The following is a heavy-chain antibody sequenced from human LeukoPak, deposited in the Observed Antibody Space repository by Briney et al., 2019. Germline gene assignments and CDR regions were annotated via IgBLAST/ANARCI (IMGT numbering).Heavy chain of an antibody. CDR1: GFTFSSSA. Sequence: GGSLRLSCAASGFTFSSSAMSWVRQVPGKGLEWVSGISASGGSTYYADSVRGRFTISRDNSKNTLYVQMNSLRDEDTAVYYCAKDDEFWSGYYSPFHWGQGTLVTVSS. D-gene: IGHD3-3*01. J-gene: IGHJ4*02. CDR2: ISASGGST. CDR3: AKDDEFWSGYYSPFH. V-gene: IGHV3-23*01.